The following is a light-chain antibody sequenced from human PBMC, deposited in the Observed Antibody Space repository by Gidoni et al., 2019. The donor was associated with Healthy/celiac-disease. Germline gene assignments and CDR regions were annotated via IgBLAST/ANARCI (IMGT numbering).Light chain of an antibody. CDR2: WAS. CDR1: QRVLYSSNNKNY. J-gene: IGKJ1*01. CDR3: QQYYSTPAWT. Sequence: DIVMTQSPDPLAVSLGERATINCKSSQRVLYSSNNKNYLAWYQQKPGQPPKLLIYWASTRESGVPDRFSGSGSGTDFTLTISSLQAEDVAVYYCQQYYSTPAWTFGQGTKVEIK. V-gene: IGKV4-1*01.